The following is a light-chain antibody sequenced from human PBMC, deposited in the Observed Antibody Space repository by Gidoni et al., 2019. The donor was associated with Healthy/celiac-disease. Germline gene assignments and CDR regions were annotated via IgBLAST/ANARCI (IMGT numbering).Light chain of an antibody. CDR1: QSVSSY. J-gene: IGKJ4*01. CDR3: QQRSNWLT. CDR2: DAS. V-gene: IGKV3-11*01. Sequence: EIVLTPSPATLSLSPRERATLSCKASQSVSSYLAWYQQKPGQAPRLLIYDASNRATGIPARCSGSGSGTDFTLTISSLEPEDFAVYYWQQRSNWLTFGGGTKVEIK.